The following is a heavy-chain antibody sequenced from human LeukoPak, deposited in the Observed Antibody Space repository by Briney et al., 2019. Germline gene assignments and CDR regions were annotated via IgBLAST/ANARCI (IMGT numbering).Heavy chain of an antibody. CDR3: AKDEGLDAFDI. CDR1: GFTFSSYG. J-gene: IGHJ3*02. Sequence: GGSLRLSCTASGFTFSSYGMSWVRQAPGKGLDWVSAVSSGGNSNYADSVTGRFTISRDNSKNTLYLQMNSLRAEDTAVYYCAKDEGLDAFDIWGQGTMVTVSS. V-gene: IGHV3-23*01. CDR2: VSSGGNS.